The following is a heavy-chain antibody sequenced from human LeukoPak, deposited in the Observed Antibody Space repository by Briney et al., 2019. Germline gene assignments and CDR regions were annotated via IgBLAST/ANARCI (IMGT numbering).Heavy chain of an antibody. Sequence: SETLSLTCTVSGYSISSGYYWGWIRQPPGKGLEWIGSIYHSGSTYYNPSLKSRVTISVDTSKNQFSLKLSSVTAADTAVYYCARVWFGESIDYWGQGTLVTVSS. D-gene: IGHD3-10*01. CDR3: ARVWFGESIDY. V-gene: IGHV4-38-2*02. CDR2: IYHSGST. J-gene: IGHJ4*02. CDR1: GYSISSGYY.